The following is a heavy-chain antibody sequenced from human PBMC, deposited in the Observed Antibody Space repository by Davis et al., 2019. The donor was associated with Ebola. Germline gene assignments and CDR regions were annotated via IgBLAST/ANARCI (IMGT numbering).Heavy chain of an antibody. CDR2: IYYSGST. CDR3: AQGSFSGYYYYMDV. D-gene: IGHD3-10*01. J-gene: IGHJ6*03. Sequence: SETLSLTCTVSGGSISSGDYYWSWIRQPPGKGLEWIGYIYYSGSTYYNPSLKSRVTISVDTSKNQFSLKLSSVTAADTAMYYCAQGSFSGYYYYMDVWGKGTTVTVSS. V-gene: IGHV4-30-4*01. CDR1: GGSISSGDYY.